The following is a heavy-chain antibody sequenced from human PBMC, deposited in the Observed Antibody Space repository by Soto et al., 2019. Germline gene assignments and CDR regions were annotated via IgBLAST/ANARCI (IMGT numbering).Heavy chain of an antibody. CDR3: ARNGTLPGTGYSYGMDA. V-gene: IGHV1-69*01. CDR1: GGTFSDYT. D-gene: IGHD1-1*01. Sequence: QVQLVQSGAELRKPGSSVKVSCKASGGTFSDYTINWVRQAPGQRLEWMGGIIPIFDTANYAEKFQGRVTITADESTSTSYMEVSSLRSEDTAVYYCARNGTLPGTGYSYGMDAWGQGTMVTVSS. CDR2: IIPIFDTA. J-gene: IGHJ6*02.